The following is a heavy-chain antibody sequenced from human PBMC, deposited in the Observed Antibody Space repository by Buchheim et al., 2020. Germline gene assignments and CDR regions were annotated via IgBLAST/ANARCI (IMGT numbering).Heavy chain of an antibody. Sequence: EVQLLESGGGLVQPGGSLRLSCAASGFSFSSYAMSWVRQAPGKGLEWVSGIFGSGDSTYYADSVKGRFTISRDISKNTLFLQMNSLRAEDTAVYYCAKELDGGNWGDFDYWGQGTL. V-gene: IGHV3-23*01. CDR2: IFGSGDST. D-gene: IGHD4-23*01. J-gene: IGHJ4*02. CDR3: AKELDGGNWGDFDY. CDR1: GFSFSSYA.